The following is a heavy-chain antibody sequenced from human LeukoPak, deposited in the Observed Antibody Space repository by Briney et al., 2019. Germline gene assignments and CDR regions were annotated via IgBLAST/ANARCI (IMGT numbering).Heavy chain of an antibody. CDR1: GFTFSDYY. CDR3: ARGRVYGSGSYYGMVV. CDR2: ISSSGSTI. J-gene: IGHJ6*02. D-gene: IGHD3-10*01. V-gene: IGHV3-11*01. Sequence: GGSLRLSCAASGFTFSDYYMSWIRQAPGKGLEWVSDISSSGSTIYYADSVKGRFTISRDNAKKSLYLQMNSLRADDTAVYYCARGRVYGSGSYYGMVVWGQGTTVTVSS.